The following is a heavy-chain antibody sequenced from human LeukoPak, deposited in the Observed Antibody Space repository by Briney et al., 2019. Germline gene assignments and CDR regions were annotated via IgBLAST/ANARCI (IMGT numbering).Heavy chain of an antibody. J-gene: IGHJ4*02. V-gene: IGHV3-66*01. Sequence: GGSLRLSCTASGFTVSSTYMSWVRQAPGKGLEWVSVFYSGDTTYYANSVKGRFTISRDSSKNMLYLQMNSLRAEDTAVYYCARRLLTGYYEFWXQGTLVTVSS. CDR1: GFTVSSTY. D-gene: IGHD3-9*01. CDR3: ARRLLTGYYEF. CDR2: FYSGDTT.